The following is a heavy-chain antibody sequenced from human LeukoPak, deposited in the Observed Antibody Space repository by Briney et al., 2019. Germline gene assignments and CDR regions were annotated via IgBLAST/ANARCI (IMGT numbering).Heavy chain of an antibody. V-gene: IGHV1-69*06. CDR3: ARGGGGAVVIVPDYYYYYGMDV. J-gene: IGHJ6*02. CDR2: IIPIFGTA. CDR1: GGTFSSYA. D-gene: IGHD4-23*01. Sequence: ASVKVSCKASGGTFSSYAISWVRQAPGQGLEWMGGIIPIFGTANYAQKFQGRVTITADKSTSTAYMELSSLRSEDTAVYYCARGGGGAVVIVPDYYYYYGMDVWGQGTTVTVSS.